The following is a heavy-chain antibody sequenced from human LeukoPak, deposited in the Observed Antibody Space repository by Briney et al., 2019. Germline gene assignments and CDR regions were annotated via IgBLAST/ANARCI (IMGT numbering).Heavy chain of an antibody. CDR3: AREKGGVNH. V-gene: IGHV4-59*12. J-gene: IGHJ5*02. CDR2: IYYSGST. D-gene: IGHD3-16*01. Sequence: PSETLSLTCTVSGGSISSYYWSWIRQPPGKGLEWIGYIYYSGSTNYNPSLKSRVTISVDTSKNQFSLKLSSVTAADTAVYYCAREKGGVNHWGQGTLVTVSS. CDR1: GGSISSYY.